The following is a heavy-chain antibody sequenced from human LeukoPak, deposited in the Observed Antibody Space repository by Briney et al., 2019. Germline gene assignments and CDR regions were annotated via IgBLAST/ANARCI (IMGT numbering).Heavy chain of an antibody. J-gene: IGHJ5*02. CDR3: ARAPGWFGEPMSGALDP. Sequence: GASVKVSCKASGGTFSSYAISWVRQAPGQGLEWMGRIIPILGIANYAQKFQGRVTITADKSTSTAYMELSSLRSEDTAVYYCARAPGWFGEPMSGALDPWGQGTLVTVSS. CDR2: IIPILGIA. CDR1: GGTFSSYA. V-gene: IGHV1-69*04. D-gene: IGHD3-10*01.